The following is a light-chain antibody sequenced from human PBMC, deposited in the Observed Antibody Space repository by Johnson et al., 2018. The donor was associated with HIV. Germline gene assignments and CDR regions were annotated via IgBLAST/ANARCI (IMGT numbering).Light chain of an antibody. CDR1: TSNIGNNY. CDR2: ENN. J-gene: IGLJ1*01. V-gene: IGLV1-51*02. CDR3: GTWDGSLSVYV. Sequence: QSALTQPPSVSAAPGQKVTISCSGSTSNIGNNYVSWYQQLPGTAPKLLIYENNKRPSGIPDRFSGSKSGTSATLGITGLQTGDEADYYCGTWDGSLSVYVFGTGTKVNVL.